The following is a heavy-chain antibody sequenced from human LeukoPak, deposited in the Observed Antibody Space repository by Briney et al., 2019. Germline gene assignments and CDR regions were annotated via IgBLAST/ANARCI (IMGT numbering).Heavy chain of an antibody. CDR3: ARTLGY. D-gene: IGHD3-16*01. CDR1: GGSFSGYY. V-gene: IGHV4-34*01. Sequence: KSSETLSLTCAVYGGSFSGYYWSWIRQPPGKGLEWIGEINHSGSTNYNPSLKSRVTISVDTSKNQFSLKLSSVTAADTAVYYCARTLGYWGQGTLVTVSS. J-gene: IGHJ4*02. CDR2: INHSGST.